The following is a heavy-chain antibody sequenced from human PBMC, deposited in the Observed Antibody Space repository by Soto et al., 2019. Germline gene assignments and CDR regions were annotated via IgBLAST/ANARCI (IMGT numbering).Heavy chain of an antibody. CDR1: GGTFSSYT. CDR2: IIPILGIA. Sequence: ASVKVSCKASGGTFSSYTISWVRQAPGQGLEWMGRIIPILGIANYAQKFQGRVTITADKSTSTAYMELSSLRSEDTAVYYGASTSEDYGDSNDAFDIWGQGTMVTVSS. CDR3: ASTSEDYGDSNDAFDI. J-gene: IGHJ3*02. D-gene: IGHD4-17*01. V-gene: IGHV1-69*02.